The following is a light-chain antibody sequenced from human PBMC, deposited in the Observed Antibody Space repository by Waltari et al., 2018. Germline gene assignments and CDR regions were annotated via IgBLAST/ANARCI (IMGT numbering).Light chain of an antibody. CDR1: TAPVTSGHY. CDR3: LLSYGTTYI. Sequence: QPVVTQEPSLTVSPGGTVTLTCGSSTAPVTSGHYAYWFQQRPAQAPKPLFFDTNYSHSWTPARFSASLLGGKAALTLSGAQPEDEAEYFCLLSYGTTYIFGGGTEVTVL. V-gene: IGLV7-46*01. CDR2: DTN. J-gene: IGLJ1*01.